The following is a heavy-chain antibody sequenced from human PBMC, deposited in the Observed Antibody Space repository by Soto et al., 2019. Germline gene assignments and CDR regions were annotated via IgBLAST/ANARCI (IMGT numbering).Heavy chain of an antibody. CDR2: INTGNGNT. V-gene: IGHV1-3*04. CDR1: GYTFTIYT. CDR3: AREEVPYISRYFDF. Sequence: ASVKVSCKASGYTFTIYTIQWVRQAPGQRLEWMGWINTGNGNTKYSQKFQGRVTITRDTSASTAYMELGSLRSEDTAVYYCAREEVPYISRYFDFWGQGTLVTVSS. D-gene: IGHD6-13*01. J-gene: IGHJ4*02.